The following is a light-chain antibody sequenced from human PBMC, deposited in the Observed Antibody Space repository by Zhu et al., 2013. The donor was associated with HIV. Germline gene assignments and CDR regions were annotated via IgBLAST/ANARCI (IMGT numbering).Light chain of an antibody. J-gene: IGLJ2*01. CDR2: QDN. Sequence: SYELTQPPSVSVSPGQTASITCSGHKLGDKYVCWYQQKPAQSPVVVIYQDNKRPSGIPDRFSGSKSGTSATLDITGLQTGDEADYYCGTWDSSLSVQVLFGGGTKLTVL. CDR3: GTWDSSLSVQVL. V-gene: IGLV3-1*01. CDR1: KLGDKY.